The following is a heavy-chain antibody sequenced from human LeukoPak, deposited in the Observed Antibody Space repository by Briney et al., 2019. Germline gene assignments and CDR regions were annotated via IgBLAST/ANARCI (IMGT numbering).Heavy chain of an antibody. CDR1: GFPFSDYY. CDR2: ITIGVGAT. J-gene: IGHJ6*02. CDR3: ARGHYEMDV. Sequence: GGPLSLSCAASGFPFSDYYMTWIRQSPPKGLKWISHITIGVGATYYADSVKGSFSISRNNAKNSLYLQMNSLRAEDTSVYYCARGHYEMDVWGQGTTVTVSS. V-gene: IGHV3-11*04.